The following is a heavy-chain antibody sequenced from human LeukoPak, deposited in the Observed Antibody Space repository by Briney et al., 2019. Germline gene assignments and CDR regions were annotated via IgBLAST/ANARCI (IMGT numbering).Heavy chain of an antibody. J-gene: IGHJ3*01. CDR2: ISFDGSYK. CDR1: GFTISGDA. CDR3: ARETLDALDL. V-gene: IGHV3-30*04. Sequence: PGGSLRLSCTASGFTISGDAMHWVRQAPGKGLQWVAHISFDGSYKYYADSVKGRFTISRDNSKNTLYLQVNSLRTDDTALFYCARETLDALDLWGPGTLVTVSS.